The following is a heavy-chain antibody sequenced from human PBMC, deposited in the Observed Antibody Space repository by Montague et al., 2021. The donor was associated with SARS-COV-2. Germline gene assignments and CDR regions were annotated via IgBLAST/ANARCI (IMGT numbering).Heavy chain of an antibody. J-gene: IGHJ4*02. Sequence: SETLSLTCTVSGDAISSTYYWSWIRQPAGKGLEWIGRIYISGSTXYNPSLKSRVTMSIDTSKNQFSLKLNSLTAADTAVYYCARGQQQDVDYWGQGTLVTLSS. CDR1: GDAISSTYY. CDR3: ARGQQQDVDY. V-gene: IGHV4-4*07. CDR2: IYISGST. D-gene: IGHD6-13*01.